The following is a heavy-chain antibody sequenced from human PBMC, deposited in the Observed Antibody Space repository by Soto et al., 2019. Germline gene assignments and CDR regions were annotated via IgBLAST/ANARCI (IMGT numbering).Heavy chain of an antibody. Sequence: GASVKVSCKASGGTFSSYAISWVRQAPGQGLEWMGGIIPIFGTANYAQKFQGRVTITADESTSTAYMELSSLRSEDTAVYYCARGDYISSYYYGMDVWVQGTTVTVSS. CDR1: GGTFSSYA. D-gene: IGHD2-21*01. V-gene: IGHV1-69*13. CDR3: ARGDYISSYYYGMDV. CDR2: IIPIFGTA. J-gene: IGHJ6*02.